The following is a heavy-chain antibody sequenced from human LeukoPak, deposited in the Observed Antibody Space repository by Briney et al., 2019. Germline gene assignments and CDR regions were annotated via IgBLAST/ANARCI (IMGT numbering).Heavy chain of an antibody. Sequence: GGSLRLSCAASGFTFSSYAMSWVRQAPGKGLEWVSAISGSGGSTYYADSVKGRFTISRDNSKNTLYLQMNSLRAEDTAVYYCAKDHRRGGNPGGFDYWGQGTLVTVSS. V-gene: IGHV3-23*01. CDR1: GFTFSSYA. CDR2: ISGSGGST. J-gene: IGHJ4*02. CDR3: AKDHRRGGNPGGFDY. D-gene: IGHD4-23*01.